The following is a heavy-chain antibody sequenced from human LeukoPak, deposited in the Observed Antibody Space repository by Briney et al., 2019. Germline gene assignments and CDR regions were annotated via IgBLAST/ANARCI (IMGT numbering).Heavy chain of an antibody. V-gene: IGHV3-7*01. D-gene: IGHD6-6*01. CDR1: GFTFSSSW. J-gene: IGHJ5*02. Sequence: GGSLRLSCAVSGFTFSSSWMSWVRQAPGKGLEWVANIKHDGGEEYYMDSVKGRFTISRDNAKNSLYLQMSSLRAEDTAVYYCARVSRDYSSSSRGWFDPWGQGTLVTVSS. CDR3: ARVSRDYSSSSRGWFDP. CDR2: IKHDGGEE.